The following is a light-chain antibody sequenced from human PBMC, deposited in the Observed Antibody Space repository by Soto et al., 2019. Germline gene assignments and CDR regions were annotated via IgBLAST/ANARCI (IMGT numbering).Light chain of an antibody. CDR1: QSVSND. CDR2: GAS. V-gene: IGKV3-15*01. J-gene: IGKJ1*01. CDR3: QQYNKWPWT. Sequence: IGMTQLQATLSVSPRERAALSSRASQSVSNDLAWYQQKPGQAPRLFIYGASTRTTGIPARFSGSGSGTEFTLTISSLQSEDFAVYYCQQYNKWPWTFGQGTKVDIK.